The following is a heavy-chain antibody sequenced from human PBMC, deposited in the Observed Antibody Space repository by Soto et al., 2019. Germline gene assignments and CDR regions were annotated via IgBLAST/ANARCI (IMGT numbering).Heavy chain of an antibody. CDR1: GGSFSGYY. D-gene: IGHD3-16*01. V-gene: IGHV4-34*01. J-gene: IGHJ4*02. Sequence: SETLSLTCAVYGGSFSGYYWSWIRQPPGKGLEWIGEINHSGSTNYNPSLKSRVTISVDTSKNQFSLKLRSVTAADTAMYYCAKVGGGGPVTAAIGRFDSWGQGTQVTVSS. CDR3: AKVGGGGPVTAAIGRFDS. CDR2: INHSGST.